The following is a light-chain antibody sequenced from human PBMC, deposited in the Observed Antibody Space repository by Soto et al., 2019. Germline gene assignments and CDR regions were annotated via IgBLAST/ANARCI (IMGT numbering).Light chain of an antibody. CDR3: CSYAGSSTYV. CDR2: EGS. CDR1: SSDVGSYNL. Sequence: QSALTQPASVSGSPGQSITISYTGTSSDVGSYNLVSWYQQHPGKAPKLMIYEGSKRPSGVSNRFSGSKSGNTASLTISGLQAEDEADYYCCSYAGSSTYVFGTGTQLTVL. V-gene: IGLV2-23*01. J-gene: IGLJ1*01.